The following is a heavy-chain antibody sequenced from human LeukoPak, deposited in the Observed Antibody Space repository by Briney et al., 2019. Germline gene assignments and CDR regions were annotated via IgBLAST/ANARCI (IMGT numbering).Heavy chain of an antibody. CDR3: AKGLDIVATITPFDY. CDR1: GFTFDDYA. D-gene: IGHD5-12*01. CDR2: ISWDGGST. J-gene: IGHJ4*02. Sequence: LGGSLRLSCAASGFTFDDYAMHWVRQAPGKGLEWVSLISWDGGSTYYADSVKGRFTISRDNSKNSLYLQMNSLRAEDTALYYCAKGLDIVATITPFDYWGQGTLVTVSS. V-gene: IGHV3-43D*03.